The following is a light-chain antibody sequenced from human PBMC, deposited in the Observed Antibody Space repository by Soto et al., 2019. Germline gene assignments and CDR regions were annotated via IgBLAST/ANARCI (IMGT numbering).Light chain of an antibody. CDR1: QSVTSSY. J-gene: IGKJ5*01. Sequence: EIVLTQSPGTLSLSPGERATLSCRASQSVTSSYLAWYQQKPGQAPRLLIYGASSRATGIPDRFSGSGSGTDFTLTSSRLELEDFAVYYCQQYGSSPTFGQGTRLEIK. V-gene: IGKV3-20*01. CDR3: QQYGSSPT. CDR2: GAS.